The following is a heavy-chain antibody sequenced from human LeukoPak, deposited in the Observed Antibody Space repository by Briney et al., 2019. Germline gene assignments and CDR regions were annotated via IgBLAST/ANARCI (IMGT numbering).Heavy chain of an antibody. CDR1: GGSISSGGYY. CDR3: ARDSGSSGWSTGEDY. J-gene: IGHJ4*02. CDR2: IYTSGST. V-gene: IGHV4-61*02. D-gene: IGHD6-19*01. Sequence: SETLSLTCTVSGGSISSGGYYWSWIRQHPGKGLEWIGRIYTSGSTNYNPSLKSRVTMSVDTSKNQFSLKLSSVTAADTAVYYCARDSGSSGWSTGEDYWGQGTLVTVSS.